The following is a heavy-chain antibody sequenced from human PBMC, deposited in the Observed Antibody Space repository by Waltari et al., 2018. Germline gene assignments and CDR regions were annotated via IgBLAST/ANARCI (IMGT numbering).Heavy chain of an antibody. V-gene: IGHV4-59*01. CDR2: IYYSGST. CDR3: ARESSGWLYYFDY. Sequence: QVQLQESGPGLVKPSETLSLTCTVSGGSISSYYWSWIRQPPGKGLEWIGYIYYSGSTNYNPSLKSRVTRSVDTSKKQFSLKLSSVTAADTAVYYCARESSGWLYYFDYWGQGTLVTVSS. CDR1: GGSISSYY. D-gene: IGHD6-19*01. J-gene: IGHJ4*02.